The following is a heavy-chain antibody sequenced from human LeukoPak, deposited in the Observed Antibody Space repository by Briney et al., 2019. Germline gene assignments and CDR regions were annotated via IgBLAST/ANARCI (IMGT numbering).Heavy chain of an antibody. J-gene: IGHJ6*03. CDR2: INQSGST. CDR1: GGSFSGYY. V-gene: IGHV4-34*01. D-gene: IGHD2-15*01. Sequence: SETLSLTCAVYGGSFSGYYWSWIRQPPGKGLEWIGEINQSGSTNYNPSLKSRVTISVDTSKNQFSLKLSSVTAADTAVYYCARARNPDIVVVVAATHYYYMDVWGKGTTVTVSS. CDR3: ARARNPDIVVVVAATHYYYMDV.